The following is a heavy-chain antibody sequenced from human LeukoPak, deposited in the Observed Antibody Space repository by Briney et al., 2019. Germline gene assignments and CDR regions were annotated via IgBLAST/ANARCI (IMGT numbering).Heavy chain of an antibody. CDR2: IYYSGST. CDR1: DDSITMYY. Sequence: SETLSLTCTVSDDSITMYYWTWIRQPPGKGLEWIGYIYYSGSTNYNPSLKSRVTISVDTSKNQFSLRLSSVTAADTAVYYCARVTGYMTEDYFDYWGQGTLITVSS. CDR3: ARVTGYMTEDYFDY. J-gene: IGHJ4*02. D-gene: IGHD6-13*01. V-gene: IGHV4-59*01.